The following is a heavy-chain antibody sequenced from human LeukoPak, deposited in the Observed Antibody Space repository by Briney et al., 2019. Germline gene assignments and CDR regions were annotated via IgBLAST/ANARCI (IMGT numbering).Heavy chain of an antibody. J-gene: IGHJ4*02. V-gene: IGHV4-59*03. Sequence: SETLSLTCTVSGGSINDYYWNWLRQPPGKGLEWIGFIYYRGTTNNSPSLKSRLTTSIDTSKKQFSLNLSSVTAADTAVYYCAGVFSGRRPFELWGQGTLVTVSS. CDR3: AGVFSGRRPFEL. D-gene: IGHD3-10*01. CDR2: IYYRGTT. CDR1: GGSINDYY.